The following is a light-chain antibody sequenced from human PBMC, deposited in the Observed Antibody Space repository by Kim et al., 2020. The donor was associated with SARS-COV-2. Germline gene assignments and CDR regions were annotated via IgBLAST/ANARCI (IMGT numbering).Light chain of an antibody. V-gene: IGKV3-11*01. Sequence: EIVLTQSPGTLSLSPGERATLSCRASHSVNRYLSWFKQKPGQAPRLLIYDASNRAAGIPARFSGSGSGTDFTLTISTLEPEDFGVYYCQQRSDWPITFGQGTRLEIK. CDR2: DAS. CDR1: HSVNRY. J-gene: IGKJ5*01. CDR3: QQRSDWPIT.